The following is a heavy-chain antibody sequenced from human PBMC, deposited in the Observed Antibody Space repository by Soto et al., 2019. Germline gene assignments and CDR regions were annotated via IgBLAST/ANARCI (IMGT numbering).Heavy chain of an antibody. D-gene: IGHD6-13*01. Sequence: PGGSLRLSCAASGFTFSSYAMHWVRQAPGKGLEWVAVISYDGSNKYYADSVKGRFTISRDNSKNTLYLQMNSLRAEDTAVYYCARDPGLRGSSWYSPNWLFDPWGQGTLVTVSS. CDR3: ARDPGLRGSSWYSPNWLFDP. CDR1: GFTFSSYA. J-gene: IGHJ5*02. CDR2: ISYDGSNK. V-gene: IGHV3-30-3*01.